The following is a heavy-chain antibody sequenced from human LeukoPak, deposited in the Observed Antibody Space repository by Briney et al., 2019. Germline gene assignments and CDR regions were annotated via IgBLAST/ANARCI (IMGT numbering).Heavy chain of an antibody. CDR2: IIPIFGTA. CDR3: ARDHDSGPNWFDP. J-gene: IGHJ5*02. V-gene: IGHV1-69*13. CDR1: GGTFSSYA. D-gene: IGHD3-22*01. Sequence: ASVKVSCKXSGGTFSSYAISWVRQASGQGLEWMGGIIPIFGTANYAQKFQGRVTITADESTSTAYMELSSLRSEDTAVYYCARDHDSGPNWFDPWGQGTLVTVSS.